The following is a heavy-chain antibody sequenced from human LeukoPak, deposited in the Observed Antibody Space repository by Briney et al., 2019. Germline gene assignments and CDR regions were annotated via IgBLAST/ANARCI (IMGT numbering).Heavy chain of an antibody. CDR2: ISGSGGRT. D-gene: IGHD5-24*01. J-gene: IGHJ4*02. CDR3: AKKGEMATIKVYLDY. V-gene: IGHV3-23*01. Sequence: GGSLRLSCAASGFTFSSYAMSWVRQAPGKGLEWVSSISGSGGRTHYADSVRGRFTISRDNSKNTLYLQMDSLRAEDTAVYYCAKKGEMATIKVYLDYWGQGTLVTVSS. CDR1: GFTFSSYA.